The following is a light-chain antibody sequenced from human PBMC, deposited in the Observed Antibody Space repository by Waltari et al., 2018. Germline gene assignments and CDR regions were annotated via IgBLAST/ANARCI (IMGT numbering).Light chain of an antibody. CDR1: QSISSY. CDR3: QQSYSTPYT. J-gene: IGKJ2*01. Sequence: DIQMPQSPSSLSASVGDRVTITCRASQSISSYLNWYQQKPGKAPTLLIYAASSLQSWVPSRFSGSGSGTDCTHTISSLQPEDFAPYYCQQSYSTPYTFGQGTKLKIK. CDR2: AAS. V-gene: IGKV1-39*01.